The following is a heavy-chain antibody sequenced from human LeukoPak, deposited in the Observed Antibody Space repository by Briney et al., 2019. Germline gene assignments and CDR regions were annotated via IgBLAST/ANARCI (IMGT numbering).Heavy chain of an antibody. J-gene: IGHJ5*02. D-gene: IGHD6-6*01. CDR3: ARGLAARPWNWFDP. CDR1: GYTFTSYG. Sequence: GASVKVSCKASGYTFTSYGISWVRQAPGQGLEWMGWISAYNGNTNYAQKLQGRVTMTTDTSTSTAYMELRSLRSEDTAVYYCARGLAARPWNWFDPWGQGTLVTVSS. CDR2: ISAYNGNT. V-gene: IGHV1-18*01.